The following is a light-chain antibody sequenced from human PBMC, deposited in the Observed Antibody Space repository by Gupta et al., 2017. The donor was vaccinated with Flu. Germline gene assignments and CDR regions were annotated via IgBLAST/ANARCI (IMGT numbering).Light chain of an antibody. CDR3: QTWDSNTGV. Sequence: SYELTQPPSVSVSPGQTASITCSGDKLGNKYVWWYQQKPGQSPVLVIYQDTKRPSGIPERFSGSNSGNTATLTISGTQAVDEADYYCQTWDSNTGVFGTGTKVSVL. V-gene: IGLV3-1*01. CDR1: KLGNKY. CDR2: QDT. J-gene: IGLJ1*01.